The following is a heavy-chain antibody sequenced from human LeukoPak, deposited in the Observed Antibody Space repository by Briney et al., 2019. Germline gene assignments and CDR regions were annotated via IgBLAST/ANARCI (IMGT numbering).Heavy chain of an antibody. Sequence: GSLRLSCAASGLTLRSFAMSWVRQAPGKGLVWVSRINSDGSSTSYADSVKGRFTISRDNAKNTLYLQMNSLRAEDTAVYYCARDVGDGDYDWGQGTLVTVSS. CDR3: ARDVGDGDYD. D-gene: IGHD4-17*01. CDR1: GLTLRSFA. J-gene: IGHJ4*02. CDR2: INSDGSST. V-gene: IGHV3-74*01.